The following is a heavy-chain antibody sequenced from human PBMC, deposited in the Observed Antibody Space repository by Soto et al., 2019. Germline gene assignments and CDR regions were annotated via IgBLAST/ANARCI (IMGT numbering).Heavy chain of an antibody. Sequence: GGSLRLSCAAPGFTFSSYWMSWVRQAPGKALEWVANIKPDGSEKSYVASVKGRFTISRDNFKNSLYLQMNSLRPEDTAVYYCARDGTSRPLGYWGQGTLVTVSS. CDR2: IKPDGSEK. J-gene: IGHJ4*02. CDR3: ARDGTSRPLGY. D-gene: IGHD2-2*01. CDR1: GFTFSSYW. V-gene: IGHV3-7*01.